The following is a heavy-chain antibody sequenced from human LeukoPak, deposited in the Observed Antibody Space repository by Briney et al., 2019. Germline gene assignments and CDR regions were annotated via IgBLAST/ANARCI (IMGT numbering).Heavy chain of an antibody. J-gene: IGHJ4*02. D-gene: IGHD3-9*01. Sequence: GGSLRLSCAASGFTFSSYAMSWVRQVPGKGLEWVSSISGSGDNTYNADSVKGRFTVSRDSSKNTLYLQMNSLRAEDTAVYYCAKAIYDILTGFVYYFEYWGQGSLVTVSS. CDR2: ISGSGDNT. CDR1: GFTFSSYA. V-gene: IGHV3-23*01. CDR3: AKAIYDILTGFVYYFEY.